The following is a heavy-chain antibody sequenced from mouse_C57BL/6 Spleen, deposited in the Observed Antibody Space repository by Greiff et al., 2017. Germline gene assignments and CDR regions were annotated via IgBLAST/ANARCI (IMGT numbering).Heavy chain of an antibody. J-gene: IGHJ3*01. CDR1: GYTFTSYW. Sequence: VQLQQSGAELVRPGSSVKLSCKASGYTFTSYWMHWVKQRPIQGLEWIGNIDPSDSETHYNQKFKDKATLTVDKSSSTAYMQLSSLTSEDSAVDYGAREGDYDGAWFAYWGQGTLVTVSA. CDR3: AREGDYDGAWFAY. D-gene: IGHD2-4*01. V-gene: IGHV1-52*01. CDR2: IDPSDSET.